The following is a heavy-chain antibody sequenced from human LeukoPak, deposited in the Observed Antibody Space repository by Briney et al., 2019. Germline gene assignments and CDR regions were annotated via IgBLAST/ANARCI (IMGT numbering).Heavy chain of an antibody. CDR1: GGSFSGYY. V-gene: IGHV4-34*01. D-gene: IGHD6-6*01. J-gene: IGHJ6*02. CDR2: INHSGST. Sequence: PSETLSHTCAVYGGSFSGYYWSWIRQPPGKGLEWIGEINHSGSTNYNPSLKSRVTISVDTSKNQFSLKLGSVTAADTAVYYCARGRKQLAHNYGLDVWGQGTPVTVSS. CDR3: ARGRKQLAHNYGLDV.